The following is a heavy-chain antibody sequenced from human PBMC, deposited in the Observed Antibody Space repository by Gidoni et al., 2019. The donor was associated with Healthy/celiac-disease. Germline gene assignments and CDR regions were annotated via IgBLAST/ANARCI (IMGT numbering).Heavy chain of an antibody. CDR3: ARAPEPTYYYDTRGAFDI. Sequence: QVQLQESGPGLVKPSETLSLTCTVSGGSISSYYWSWIRQPPGKGLEWIGYIYYSGSTNYNPSLKSRVTISVDTSKNQFSLKLSSVTAADTAVYYCARAPEPTYYYDTRGAFDIWGQGTMVTVSS. J-gene: IGHJ3*02. D-gene: IGHD3-22*01. CDR1: GGSISSYY. CDR2: IYYSGST. V-gene: IGHV4-59*01.